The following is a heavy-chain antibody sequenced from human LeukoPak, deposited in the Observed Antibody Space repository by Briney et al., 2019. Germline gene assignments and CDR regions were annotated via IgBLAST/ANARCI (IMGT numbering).Heavy chain of an antibody. V-gene: IGHV4-59*01. D-gene: IGHD2-2*01. J-gene: IGHJ3*02. CDR3: ARAVAIDAFDI. CDR1: GGSISSYY. Sequence: PSETLSLTCSVSGGSISSYYWSWTRQPPGKGLEWIGYIYYSGSTNYNPSLKSPVTISVDTSKNHFSLTLSSVTAADTAVYYCARAVAIDAFDIWGQGTMLTVSS. CDR2: IYYSGST.